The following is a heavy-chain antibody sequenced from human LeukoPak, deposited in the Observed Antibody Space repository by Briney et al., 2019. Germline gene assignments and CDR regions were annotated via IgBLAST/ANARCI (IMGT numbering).Heavy chain of an antibody. D-gene: IGHD3-10*01. CDR1: GGSINNYY. J-gene: IGHJ4*02. CDR3: ARQYYSASGSSHVGAYDF. V-gene: IGHV4-59*01. CDR2: IYYSGST. Sequence: SETLSLTCTVSGGSINNYYWSWIRQPPGKGLEWIGYIYYSGSTNYNPSLKSRVTISVDTSKNQFSLKLRSVTAADTAIYYCARQYYSASGSSHVGAYDFWGQGALVTVSS.